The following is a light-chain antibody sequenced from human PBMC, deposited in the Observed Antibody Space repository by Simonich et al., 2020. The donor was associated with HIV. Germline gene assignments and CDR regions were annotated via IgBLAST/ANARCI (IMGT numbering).Light chain of an antibody. CDR3: QQYGSSPFT. CDR2: VAS. Sequence: EIVLTQSPGTLSFSPGERATLSCRASQSVTDKYLAWYQQKPGQSPTLLIYVASSRATGIPDRFSGSGSGTDFTLTISRLAPEDFAVYFCQQYGSSPFTFGPGTKVDI. CDR1: QSVTDKY. J-gene: IGKJ3*01. V-gene: IGKV3-20*01.